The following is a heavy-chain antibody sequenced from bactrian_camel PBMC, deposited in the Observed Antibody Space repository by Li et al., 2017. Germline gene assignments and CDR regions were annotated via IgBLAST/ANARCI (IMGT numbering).Heavy chain of an antibody. CDR1: GYTFSRGC. J-gene: IGHJ4*01. V-gene: IGHV3S1*01. D-gene: IGHD6*01. Sequence: HVQLVESGGGSVQAGGSLRLSCAVSGYTFSRGCAAWFRQAPGKEREGVASICSIAVYADSVKGRFTSSRDNAKNTLYLQLNNLKTEDTAIYYCTYLDRGSWGQGTQVTVS. CDR3: TYLDRGS. CDR2: ICSIA.